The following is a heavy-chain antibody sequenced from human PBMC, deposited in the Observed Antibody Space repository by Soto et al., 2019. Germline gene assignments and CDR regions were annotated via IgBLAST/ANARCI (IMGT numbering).Heavy chain of an antibody. V-gene: IGHV2-5*02. CDR2: VYWDGVN. J-gene: IGHJ4*02. D-gene: IGHD2-8*02. CDR1: GVSLSASGVG. Sequence: QITLEESGPTLVKPTQTLTLTCTFSGVSLSASGVGVGWIRQPPGQALEWHALVYWDGVNRFSPSLNSRLTITKDTSKNQVVLTMTNMDPVDTATYYCALSLRGRNNCWCPYFDNWGEGIHVTVSS. CDR3: ALSLRGRNNCWCPYFDN.